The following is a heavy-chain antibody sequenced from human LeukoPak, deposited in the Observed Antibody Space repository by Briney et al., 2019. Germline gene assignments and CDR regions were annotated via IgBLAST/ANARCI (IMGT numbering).Heavy chain of an antibody. CDR3: ARDAPNCGGDCSPDY. Sequence: ATVKVSCQASGYTFTGYYMHWVRQAPGQGLEWIGWINPNSGGTNYAQKFQGRITMTRDTSISTAYMELSRLRSDDTAVYYCARDAPNCGGDCSPDYWGQGTLVTVSS. J-gene: IGHJ4*02. V-gene: IGHV1-2*02. CDR2: INPNSGGT. D-gene: IGHD2-21*02. CDR1: GYTFTGYY.